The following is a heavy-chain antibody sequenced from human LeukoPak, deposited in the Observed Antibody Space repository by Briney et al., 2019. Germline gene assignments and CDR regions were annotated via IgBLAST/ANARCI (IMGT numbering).Heavy chain of an antibody. CDR1: TRSIGTFY. D-gene: IGHD1-1*01. Sequence: SQTRSPTRTLSTRSIGTFYRRCIRHPPANGRGWIGYIYYSGSTYYNTSLKSRVTISVDTSKNLFSLKLSSVTAADTAVYYCARVQRPLDGADYWGQGTLVTVSS. CDR3: ARVQRPLDGADY. J-gene: IGHJ4*02. CDR2: IYYSGST. V-gene: IGHV4-59*01.